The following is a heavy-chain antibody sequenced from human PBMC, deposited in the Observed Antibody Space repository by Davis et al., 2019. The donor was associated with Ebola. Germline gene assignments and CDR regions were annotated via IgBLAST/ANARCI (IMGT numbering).Heavy chain of an antibody. V-gene: IGHV4-4*02. CDR3: ARALVSDGYNYWFDY. D-gene: IGHD5-24*01. J-gene: IGHJ4*02. Sequence: MPGGSLRLSCAVSGGSISSSNWWSWVRQPPGKGLEWIGEIYHSGSTNYNPSLKSRVTISVDKSKNQFSLKLSSVTAADTAVYYCARALVSDGYNYWFDYWGQGTLVTVSS. CDR1: GGSISSSNW. CDR2: IYHSGST.